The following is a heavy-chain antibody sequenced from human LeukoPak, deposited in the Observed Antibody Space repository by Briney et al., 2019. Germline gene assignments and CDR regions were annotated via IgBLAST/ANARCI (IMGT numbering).Heavy chain of an antibody. V-gene: IGHV3-30*04. CDR1: GFTFSSYA. Sequence: GGSLRLSCAPSGFTFSSYAMHWVRQAPGKGLEWVAVISYDGSNKYYADSVKGRFTISRDNSKNTLYLQMNSLRAEDTAVYYCASDSGSYYGHDYWGQGTLVTVSS. D-gene: IGHD1-26*01. J-gene: IGHJ4*02. CDR3: ASDSGSYYGHDY. CDR2: ISYDGSNK.